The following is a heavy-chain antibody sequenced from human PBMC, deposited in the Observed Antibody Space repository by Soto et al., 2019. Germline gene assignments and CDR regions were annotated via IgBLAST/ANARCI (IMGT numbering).Heavy chain of an antibody. CDR1: GGSISSYY. V-gene: IGHV4-59*08. D-gene: IGHD5-12*01. CDR3: ARLSLGYSGTSRHYLLSFPAQRTPDL. Sequence: SETLSLTCTVSGGSISSYYWSWIRQPPGKGLEWIGYIYYSGSTNYNPSLKSRVTISVDTSKNQFSLKLSSVTAADTAVYYCARLSLGYSGTSRHYLLSFPAQRTPDL. J-gene: IGHJ2*01. CDR2: IYYSGST.